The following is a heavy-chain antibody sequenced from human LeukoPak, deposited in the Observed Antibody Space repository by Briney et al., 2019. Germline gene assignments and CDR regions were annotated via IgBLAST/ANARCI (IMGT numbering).Heavy chain of an antibody. V-gene: IGHV3-11*04. CDR2: ISSSSSPI. CDR1: GFTFSDYY. J-gene: IGHJ4*02. CDR3: ARDLPIAVAGSLDY. D-gene: IGHD6-19*01. Sequence: GGSLRLSCAASGFTFSDYYMNWVRQAPGKGLEWVSYISSSSSPIYYADSVKGRFTISRDNAKNSLYLQMNSLRAEDTAVYYCARDLPIAVAGSLDYWGQGTLVTVSS.